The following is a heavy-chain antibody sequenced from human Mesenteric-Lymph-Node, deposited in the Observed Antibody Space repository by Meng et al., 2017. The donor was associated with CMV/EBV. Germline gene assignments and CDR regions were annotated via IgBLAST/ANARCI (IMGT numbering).Heavy chain of an antibody. D-gene: IGHD3-10*01. CDR3: AHRHGGYTSGSYAKYYYFDY. J-gene: IGHJ4*02. CDR1: TSGVG. V-gene: IGHV2-5*02. Sequence: TSGVGVGWIRQPPGEALDWLALIYWDDDKRYSPSLKNRLTITKDTSKNQVVLTVANMDPLDTATYYCAHRHGGYTSGSYAKYYYFDYWGQGALVTVSS. CDR2: IYWDDDK.